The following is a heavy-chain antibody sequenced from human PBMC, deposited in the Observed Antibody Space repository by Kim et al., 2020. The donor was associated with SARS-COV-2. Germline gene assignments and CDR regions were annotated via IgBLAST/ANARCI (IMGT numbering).Heavy chain of an antibody. J-gene: IGHJ4*02. Sequence: PSRKSRVTISVDTSKNQFSLKLSSVTAADTAVYYCARTTLWFGESLFDYWGQGTLVTVSS. CDR3: ARTTLWFGESLFDY. D-gene: IGHD3-10*01. V-gene: IGHV4-59*01.